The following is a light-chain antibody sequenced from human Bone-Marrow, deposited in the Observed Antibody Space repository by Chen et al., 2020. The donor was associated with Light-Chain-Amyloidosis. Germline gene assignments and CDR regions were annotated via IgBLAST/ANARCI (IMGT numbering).Light chain of an antibody. CDR2: DDS. V-gene: IGLV3-21*02. J-gene: IGLJ3*02. CDR3: QVWDRSSDRPV. Sequence: SYVLTQPSSVSVAPGPTATSACGGNNIGSTSVHCYQQTPGQAPLLVVYDDSDRPSGIPERLAGSNSGNTATLTISRVEAGDEADYYCQVWDRSSDRPVFGGGTKLTVL. CDR1: NIGSTS.